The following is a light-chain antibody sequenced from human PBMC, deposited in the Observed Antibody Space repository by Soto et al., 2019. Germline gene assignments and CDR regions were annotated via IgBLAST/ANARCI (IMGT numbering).Light chain of an antibody. CDR2: DVS. V-gene: IGLV2-14*01. Sequence: QSDLKHAAYVSGAPGQWISISRTGTSIDVGGYNYVSWYQQHPDKAPKFMIYDVSNRPSGVSNRFSGSKSGNTASLTISGLQAEDEADYYCCSYTTSNNRQIVFGTGTKVTVL. CDR3: CSYTTSNNRQIV. J-gene: IGLJ1*01. CDR1: SIDVGGYNY.